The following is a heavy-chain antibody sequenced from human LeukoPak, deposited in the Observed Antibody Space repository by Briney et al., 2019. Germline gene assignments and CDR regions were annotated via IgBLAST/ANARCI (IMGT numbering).Heavy chain of an antibody. CDR3: ARDRPQTYYDILTGYWDAFDI. V-gene: IGHV1-2*02. J-gene: IGHJ3*02. CDR1: GYTFTGYY. Sequence: ASVKVSCKASGYTFTGYYMHWVRQAPGQGLEWMGWINPNSGGTNYAQKFQGRVTMTRDTSISTAYMELSRLRSDDTAVYYCARDRPQTYYDILTGYWDAFDIWGQGTMVTVSS. CDR2: INPNSGGT. D-gene: IGHD3-9*01.